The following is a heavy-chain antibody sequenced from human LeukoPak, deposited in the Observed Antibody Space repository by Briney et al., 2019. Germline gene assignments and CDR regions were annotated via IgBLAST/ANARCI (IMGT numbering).Heavy chain of an antibody. CDR2: ISSSSSTI. Sequence: GGSLRLSCAASGFTFSSYSMNWVRQAPGKGLEWVSFISSSSSTIYYADSVQGRFTISRDNAKNSLYLQMNSLRAEDTAVYYCARDRGGSYSAIDYWGQGTLVTVSS. D-gene: IGHD1-26*01. CDR1: GFTFSSYS. J-gene: IGHJ4*02. V-gene: IGHV3-48*04. CDR3: ARDRGGSYSAIDY.